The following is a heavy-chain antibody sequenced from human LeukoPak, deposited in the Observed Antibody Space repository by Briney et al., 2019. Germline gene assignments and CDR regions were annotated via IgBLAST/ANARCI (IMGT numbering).Heavy chain of an antibody. J-gene: IGHJ4*02. Sequence: GGSLRLSCAASGFTFSSYSMNWVRQAPGKGLEWVSSISSSSSYIYYADSVKGRFTISRDNAKNSLYLQMNSLRAEDTAVYYCARAPMYYDSSGYYRTTIDYWGQGTLVTVSS. CDR1: GFTFSSYS. D-gene: IGHD3-22*01. CDR2: ISSSSSYI. V-gene: IGHV3-21*01. CDR3: ARAPMYYDSSGYYRTTIDY.